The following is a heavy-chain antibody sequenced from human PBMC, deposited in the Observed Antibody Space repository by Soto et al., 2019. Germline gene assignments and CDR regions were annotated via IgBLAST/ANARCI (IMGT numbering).Heavy chain of an antibody. V-gene: IGHV3-21*01. D-gene: IGHD2-15*01. CDR3: ARDSSLFCTGGTCYLQAAFDI. CDR1: GFTFSIYT. Sequence: EVQLVESGGGLVKPGGSLRLSCAASGFTFSIYTMSWVRQAPGKGLEWVSSISSTSAYIYYGDSVKGRFTISRGNAENSLYLQMDSLRAEDTAVYYCARDSSLFCTGGTCYLQAAFDIWGQGTMVTVSS. CDR2: ISSTSAYI. J-gene: IGHJ3*02.